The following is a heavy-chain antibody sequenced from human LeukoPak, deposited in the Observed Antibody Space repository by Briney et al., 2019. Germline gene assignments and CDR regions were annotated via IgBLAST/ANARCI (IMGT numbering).Heavy chain of an antibody. CDR2: INPNSGGT. CDR1: GYTFTGYY. V-gene: IGHV1-2*02. J-gene: IGHJ4*02. CDR3: ARDLANGDYVY. D-gene: IGHD4-17*01. Sequence: GASVKVSCKASGYTFTGYYMHWVRQAPGQGLEWMGWINPNSGGTNYAQKFQGRVTMTRDTSISTAYMELSSLRSEDTAVYYCARDLANGDYVYWGQGTLVTVSS.